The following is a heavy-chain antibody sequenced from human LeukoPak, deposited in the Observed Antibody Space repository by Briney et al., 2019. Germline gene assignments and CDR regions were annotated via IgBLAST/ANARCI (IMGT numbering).Heavy chain of an antibody. CDR2: IYYSGST. V-gene: IGHV4-39*01. CDR3: ARHCSSTSCYTPLDIVATSY. J-gene: IGHJ4*02. D-gene: IGHD2-2*02. Sequence: SETLSLTCTVSGGSISSSSYYWGWIRQPPGKGLEWIVSIYYSGSTYYNPSLKSRVTISVDTSKNQFSLKLSSVTAADTAVYYCARHCSSTSCYTPLDIVATSYWGQGTLVTVSS. CDR1: GGSISSSSYY.